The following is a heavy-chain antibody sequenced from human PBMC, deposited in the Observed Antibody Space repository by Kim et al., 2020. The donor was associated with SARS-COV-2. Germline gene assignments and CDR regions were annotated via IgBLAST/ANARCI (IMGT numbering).Heavy chain of an antibody. CDR1: GGTFSSYA. D-gene: IGHD2-21*02. CDR3: AREGGGSSIVVVTAIYYGMDV. V-gene: IGHV1-69*04. Sequence: SVKVSCKASGGTFSSYAISWVRQAPGQGLEWMGRIIPILGIANYAQKFQGRVTITADKSTSTAYMELSSLRSEDTAVYYCAREGGGSSIVVVTAIYYGMDVWGQGTTVTVSS. CDR2: IIPILGIA. J-gene: IGHJ6*02.